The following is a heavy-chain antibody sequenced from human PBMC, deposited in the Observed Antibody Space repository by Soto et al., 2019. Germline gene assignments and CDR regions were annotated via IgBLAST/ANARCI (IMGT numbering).Heavy chain of an antibody. V-gene: IGHV4-30-4*01. CDR2: IYYSGST. Sequence: TKSLTCTVSGGSISSRDYYWRRNRPPAGKGLEWIGYIYYSGSTYYNPSLKSRVTISVDTSKNQFSLKLSSVTAADTAVYYCARGSGYSSSSAPGGYGMDVWGQGTTVTVSS. CDR1: GGSISSRDYY. CDR3: ARGSGYSSSSAPGGYGMDV. D-gene: IGHD6-13*01. J-gene: IGHJ6*02.